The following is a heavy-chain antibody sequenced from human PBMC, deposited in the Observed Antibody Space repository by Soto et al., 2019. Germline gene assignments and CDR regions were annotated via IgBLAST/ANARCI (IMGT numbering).Heavy chain of an antibody. CDR3: AKDLSSSWYDEFYYYNGRHV. J-gene: IGHJ6*02. V-gene: IGHV3-30*18. D-gene: IGHD6-13*01. CDR2: ISSDGSNK. CDR1: GFTFSSYG. Sequence: GGSLRLSCAASGFTFSSYGMHWVRQAPGKGLEWVAVISSDGSNKYYADSVKGRFTISRDNSKSMLHLQMNSLRAEDTAVYYCAKDLSSSWYDEFYYYNGRHVWGQGTTVTVSS.